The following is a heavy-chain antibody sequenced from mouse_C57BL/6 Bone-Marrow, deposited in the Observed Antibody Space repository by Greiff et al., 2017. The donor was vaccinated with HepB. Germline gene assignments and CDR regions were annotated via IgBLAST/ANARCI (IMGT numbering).Heavy chain of an antibody. V-gene: IGHV1-82*01. CDR2: IYPGDGDN. J-gene: IGHJ1*03. CDR3: ARTQYYGSRHWYFDV. CDR1: GYAFSSSW. Sequence: VKLMESGPELVKPGASVKVSCKASGYAFSSSWMNWVKQRPGKGLEWIGRIYPGDGDNNYNGKFKGKATLTADKSSSTAYMQLSSLTSEDSAVYFWARTQYYGSRHWYFDVWGTGTTVTVSS. D-gene: IGHD1-1*01.